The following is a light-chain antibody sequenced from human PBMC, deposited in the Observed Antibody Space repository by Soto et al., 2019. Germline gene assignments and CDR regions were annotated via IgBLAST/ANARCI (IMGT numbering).Light chain of an antibody. CDR1: QNVDTNY. CDR2: GAS. J-gene: IGKJ1*01. V-gene: IGKV3-20*01. Sequence: DIVLTQSPGTLSLSPGERATLSCRASQNVDTNYLAWYQQKPGQAPRIIIFGASGRATGIPDRFSGSGSGTDFTLTISRLEPEDFAMYYCQQYGSLSWTFGQGTKVDI. CDR3: QQYGSLSWT.